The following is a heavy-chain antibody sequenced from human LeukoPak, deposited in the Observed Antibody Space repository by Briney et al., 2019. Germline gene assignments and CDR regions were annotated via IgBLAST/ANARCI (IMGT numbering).Heavy chain of an antibody. J-gene: IGHJ4*02. CDR2: ISGSGGST. V-gene: IGHV3-23*01. CDR3: AKGTMVQGVISVFDY. Sequence: PGGSLRLSCAASGFTFSSYAMSWVRQAPGKGLEWVSAISGSGGSTYYADSVKGRFTISRDNSKNTLYLQMNSLRAEATAVYYCAKGTMVQGVISVFDYWGQGTLVTVSS. D-gene: IGHD3-10*01. CDR1: GFTFSSYA.